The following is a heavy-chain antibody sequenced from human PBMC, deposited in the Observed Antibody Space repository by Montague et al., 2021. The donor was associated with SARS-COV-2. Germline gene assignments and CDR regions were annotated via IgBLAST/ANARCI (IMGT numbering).Heavy chain of an antibody. V-gene: IGHV3-48*03. CDR2: ISSSGGGSTK. J-gene: IGHJ6*02. CDR1: GFIFSSYE. Sequence: SLRLSCAASGFIFSSYEMNWVRQAPGKGLEWISYISSSGGGSTKHYTXXAKGRFTISRDNAKNSLYLQMNSLRVEDTAIYYCARDRDWDDWCGMDVWGQGTTVTVSS. D-gene: IGHD2-21*01. CDR3: ARDRDWDDWCGMDV.